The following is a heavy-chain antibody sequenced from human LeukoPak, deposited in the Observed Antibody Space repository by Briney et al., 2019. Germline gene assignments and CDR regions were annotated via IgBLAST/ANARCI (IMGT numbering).Heavy chain of an antibody. V-gene: IGHV3-23*01. Sequence: PGGSLRLSCAASGFTFSSYAMSWVRQAPGKGLEWVSAISGSGGTTYYADSVKGRFTISRDNSKNTLYLQMNSLRAEDTAVYYCAKDGTGSSYYYCYYMDVWGKGTTVTVSS. J-gene: IGHJ6*03. D-gene: IGHD3-10*01. CDR3: AKDGTGSSYYYCYYMDV. CDR1: GFTFSSYA. CDR2: ISGSGGTT.